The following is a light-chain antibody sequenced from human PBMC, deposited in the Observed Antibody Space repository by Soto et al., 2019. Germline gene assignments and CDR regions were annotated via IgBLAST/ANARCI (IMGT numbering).Light chain of an antibody. Sequence: QSALTQPASVSGSPGQSISISCTGTSSDIGGYNYVSWYQQHPGKAPKLMICDVSNRPSGVSSRFSASKSGNTASLTISGLQAEDEADYYCSSYTSSSTWVFGGGIKLTVL. J-gene: IGLJ3*02. CDR2: DVS. CDR3: SSYTSSSTWV. CDR1: SSDIGGYNY. V-gene: IGLV2-14*01.